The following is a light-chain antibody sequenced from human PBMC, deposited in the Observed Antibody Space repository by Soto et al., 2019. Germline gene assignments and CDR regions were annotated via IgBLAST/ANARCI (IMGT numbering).Light chain of an antibody. CDR1: QSLVHSDGNTY. V-gene: IGKV2-30*02. Sequence: DVVLTQSPVSLPVTLGQPASISCMSSQSLVHSDGNTYLNWFQQRPGHSPRRLVYRVSNRDSGVTDNFSGSGSGTNFTLKISSVEAEDIGVYYCMQGTQWPRTFGQGTKVEIK. CDR2: RVS. J-gene: IGKJ1*01. CDR3: MQGTQWPRT.